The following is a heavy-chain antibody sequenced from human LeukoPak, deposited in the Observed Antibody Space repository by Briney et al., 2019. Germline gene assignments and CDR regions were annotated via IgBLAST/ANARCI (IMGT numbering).Heavy chain of an antibody. D-gene: IGHD6-13*01. Sequence: ASXKVSCKASGYTFTSYDINWVRQATGQGGEGMGWMNPNSGKTGYAQKFQGRGTITRNTSISKAYMELRSLRSEDTAVYYCARVLARYSSSKYYFDYWGQGTLVTVSS. CDR2: MNPNSGKT. V-gene: IGHV1-8*03. CDR3: ARVLARYSSSKYYFDY. CDR1: GYTFTSYD. J-gene: IGHJ4*02.